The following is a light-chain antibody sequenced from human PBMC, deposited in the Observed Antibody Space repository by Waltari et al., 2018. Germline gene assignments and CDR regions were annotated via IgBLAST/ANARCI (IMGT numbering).Light chain of an antibody. CDR3: QHYNTYPVT. CDR2: KAS. CDR1: QSISTW. V-gene: IGKV1-5*03. J-gene: IGKJ2*01. Sequence: DIQMTQSPSTVSASVGDRVTITCRASQSISTWLAWYQQNPGTAPKLLIYKASDLESGVPSRFSGSGSGTEFTLTISSLQPDDFATYYCQHYNTYPVTFGQGTKLDI.